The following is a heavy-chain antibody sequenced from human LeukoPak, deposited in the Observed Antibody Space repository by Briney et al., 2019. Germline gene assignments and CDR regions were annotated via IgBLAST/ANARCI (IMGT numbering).Heavy chain of an antibody. D-gene: IGHD6-13*01. Sequence: GGSLRLSCAASGFTVSSNYMGWVRQAPGKGLEWVSVIYTDGRTYSADSMKGRFTLSRDNPKNTLYLQMSSLRAEDTAVYYCARRRAASWSFDSWGQGTLVTVSS. V-gene: IGHV3-66*04. J-gene: IGHJ4*02. CDR3: ARRRAASWSFDS. CDR1: GFTVSSNY. CDR2: IYTDGRT.